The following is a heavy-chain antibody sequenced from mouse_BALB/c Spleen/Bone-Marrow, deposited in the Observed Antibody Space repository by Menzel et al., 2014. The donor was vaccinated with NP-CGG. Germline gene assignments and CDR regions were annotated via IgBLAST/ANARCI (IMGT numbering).Heavy chain of an antibody. J-gene: IGHJ2*01. V-gene: IGHV1-62-2*01. CDR2: FYPGGGSI. D-gene: IGHD1-1*02. CDR3: ARHEGGGYFDY. CDR1: GYTFTEYI. Sequence: VQLQQSGAGLVKPGASVKLSCKASGYTFTEYIIHWVKQRSGQGLEWIGWFYPGGGSIKYNEKFKDKATLTADKSSSAVCMELSRLTSEDSAVYFCARHEGGGYFDYWGQGTTLTVSS.